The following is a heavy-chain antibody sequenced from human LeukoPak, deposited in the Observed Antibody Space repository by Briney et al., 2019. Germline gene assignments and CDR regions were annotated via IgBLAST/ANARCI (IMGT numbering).Heavy chain of an antibody. J-gene: IGHJ3*02. D-gene: IGHD3-3*01. CDR2: ISGYNDNT. Sequence: ASVKVSCKASGYTFTSYGISWVRQAPGQGLEWMGWISGYNDNTNSAQKLQGRVSMTTDTSTSTAYMELRSLRSDDTAVYYCARDRSPDFWSGDYRDAFDIWGQGTMVTVSS. CDR1: GYTFTSYG. V-gene: IGHV1-18*01. CDR3: ARDRSPDFWSGDYRDAFDI.